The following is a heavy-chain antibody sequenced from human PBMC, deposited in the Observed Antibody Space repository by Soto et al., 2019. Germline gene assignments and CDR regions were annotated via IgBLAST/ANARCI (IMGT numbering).Heavy chain of an antibody. D-gene: IGHD3-3*01. V-gene: IGHV4-39*01. CDR1: GGSISSSSYY. CDR3: VSWGTMLGVGRSLY. CDR2: FYYSGST. J-gene: IGHJ4*02. Sequence: QLQLQESGPGLVKPSETLSLTCTVSGGSISSSSYYWGWIRQPPGKGLEWIGSFYYSGSTYYNTSLKTRVTISVDTSKSQFSLKLNSVTAADTAVYYCVSWGTMLGVGRSLYWGQGTLVTVSS.